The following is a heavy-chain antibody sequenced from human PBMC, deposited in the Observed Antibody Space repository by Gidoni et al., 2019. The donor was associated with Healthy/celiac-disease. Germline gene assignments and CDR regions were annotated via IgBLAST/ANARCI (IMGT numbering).Heavy chain of an antibody. D-gene: IGHD4-17*01. CDR3: ARDQHLDYGDYVFDY. CDR1: GFTFSSYA. CDR2: ISYDGSNK. Sequence: QVQLVESGGGVVQPGRSLRLSCAAAGFTFSSYAMHWVRQAPGKGLGWVAVISYDGSNKYYADSVKGRFTISRDNSKNTLYLQMNSLRAEDTAVYYCARDQHLDYGDYVFDYWGQGTLVTVSS. V-gene: IGHV3-30-3*01. J-gene: IGHJ4*02.